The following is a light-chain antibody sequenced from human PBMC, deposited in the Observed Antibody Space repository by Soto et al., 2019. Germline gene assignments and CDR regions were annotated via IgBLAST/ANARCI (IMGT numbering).Light chain of an antibody. CDR3: QQYNNWPLS. V-gene: IGKV3-15*01. J-gene: IGKJ4*01. CDR2: GAS. CDR1: QSISNN. Sequence: ERVMTQSPATLSVSPGDRATLSCRASQSISNNLAWYQQKPGQTPRLLIYGASTRATGIPARFSGSGSGTEFTLTISSLQSEDFAVYSCQQYNNWPLSFGGGTKVEIK.